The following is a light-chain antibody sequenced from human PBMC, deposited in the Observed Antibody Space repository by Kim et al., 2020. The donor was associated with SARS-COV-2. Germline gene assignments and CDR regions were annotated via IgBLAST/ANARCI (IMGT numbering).Light chain of an antibody. V-gene: IGKV1-39*01. CDR3: QQSHSTPYT. J-gene: IGKJ2*01. CDR2: AAS. CDR1: QPISTV. Sequence: SGSIGDRVTITCRVSQPISTVLNWYQQKPGKAPKLLVSAASSLASGVPSRFSGSGSGTDFTLSVSSLQPEDFATYYCQQSHSTPYTFGQGTELEI.